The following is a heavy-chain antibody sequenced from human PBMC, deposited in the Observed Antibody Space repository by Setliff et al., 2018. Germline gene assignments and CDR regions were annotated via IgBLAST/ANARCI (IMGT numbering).Heavy chain of an antibody. CDR3: TRDWGAAGSTNAFDI. CDR2: INGDGSST. D-gene: IGHD6-25*01. J-gene: IGHJ3*02. V-gene: IGHV3-74*01. Sequence: PGESLKISCAASGLTFSRYWMHWVRQSPGQGLVWVARINGDGSSTSYADSVEGRFTVSRDNAKNTLYLQINSLGVDDTAMYYCTRDWGAAGSTNAFDIWGQGTMVTVS. CDR1: GLTFSRYW.